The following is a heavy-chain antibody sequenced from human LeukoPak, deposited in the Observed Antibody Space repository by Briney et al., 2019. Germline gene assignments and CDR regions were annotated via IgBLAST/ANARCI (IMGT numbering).Heavy chain of an antibody. CDR1: GFTFSSYA. V-gene: IGHV3-66*01. J-gene: IGHJ4*02. Sequence: GGSLRLSCAASGFTFSSYAMHWVRQAPGKGREWVSVIYSGGSTFYADSVKGRFTISRDNSKNTLYLQMNSLRAEDTAVYYCARDGGWYYFDYWGQGTLVTVSS. D-gene: IGHD6-19*01. CDR2: IYSGGST. CDR3: ARDGGWYYFDY.